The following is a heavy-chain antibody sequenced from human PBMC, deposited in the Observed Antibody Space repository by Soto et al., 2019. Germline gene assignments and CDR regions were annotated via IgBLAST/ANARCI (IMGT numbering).Heavy chain of an antibody. J-gene: IGHJ4*02. CDR3: ASRMGWGRNY. CDR1: GGSFSGYY. V-gene: IGHV4-34*01. CDR2: IDHSGST. Sequence: QVQVQQWGAGLLKPSETLSLTCAVYGGSFSGYYCSWIRQPPGKGLEWIGEIDHSGSTNYNPSLKSRVTISVDTSNNHFSLKLNSVTAADTAVYYCASRMGWGRNYWGQGTLVTVSS. D-gene: IGHD3-16*01.